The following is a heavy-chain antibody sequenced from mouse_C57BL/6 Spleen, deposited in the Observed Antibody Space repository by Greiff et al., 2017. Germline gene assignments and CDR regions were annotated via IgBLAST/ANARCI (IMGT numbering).Heavy chain of an antibody. CDR2: IYPGDGDT. Sequence: VKLMESGPELVKPGASVKISCKASGYAFSSSWMNWVKQRPGKGLEWIGRIYPGDGDTNYNGKFKGKATLTADKSSSTAYMQLSSLTSEDSAVYFCALPTIVTTCFDYWGQGTTPTVSS. J-gene: IGHJ2*01. CDR1: GYAFSSSW. CDR3: ALPTIVTTCFDY. D-gene: IGHD2-5*01. V-gene: IGHV1-82*01.